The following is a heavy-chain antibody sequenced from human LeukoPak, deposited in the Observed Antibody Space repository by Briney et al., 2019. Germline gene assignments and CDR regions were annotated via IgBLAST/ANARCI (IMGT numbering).Heavy chain of an antibody. Sequence: SETLSLTCTVSGYSISSGYYWGWIRQPPGRGLEWIGSIYHSGSTYYNPSLKSRVTISVDTSKNQFSLKLSSVTAADTAVYYCARGGSGWYHYYYMDVWGNGTTVTVSS. D-gene: IGHD6-19*01. V-gene: IGHV4-38-2*02. CDR3: ARGGSGWYHYYYMDV. CDR2: IYHSGST. J-gene: IGHJ6*03. CDR1: GYSISSGYY.